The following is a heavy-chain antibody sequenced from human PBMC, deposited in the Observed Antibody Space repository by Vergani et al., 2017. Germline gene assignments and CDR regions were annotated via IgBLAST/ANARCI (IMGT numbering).Heavy chain of an antibody. D-gene: IGHD4-17*01. CDR1: DYSISSGRY. J-gene: IGHJ4*02. Sequence: QVQLQESGPGLVQPSETLSLTCAVSDYSISSGRYWGWIRQPPGKGLEWIGSIFHSGSTHYNPSLESQVTISVDTSKNQFSLKLTSVTAADTAVYYCVGHNLFGDYQTGIDYWGLGTLVTVSS. CDR3: VGHNLFGDYQTGIDY. V-gene: IGHV4-38-2*01. CDR2: IFHSGST.